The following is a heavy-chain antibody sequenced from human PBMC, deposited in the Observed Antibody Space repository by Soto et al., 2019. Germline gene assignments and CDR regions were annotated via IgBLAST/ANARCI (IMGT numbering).Heavy chain of an antibody. Sequence: QVQLQESGPGLVKPSETLSLSCTFYGGSCSSDYCNCVRKSAGKGLEWIGRIYPSGSTTYNPSLKSRLTMSVATSKIQFSLILTSMTAAYTAVEYCATGRSDVVPGAMDTWGQGPLVNVSS. CDR3: ATGRSDVVPGAMDT. V-gene: IGHV4-4*07. CDR1: GGSCSSDY. D-gene: IGHD2-2*01. J-gene: IGHJ5*02. CDR2: IYPSGST.